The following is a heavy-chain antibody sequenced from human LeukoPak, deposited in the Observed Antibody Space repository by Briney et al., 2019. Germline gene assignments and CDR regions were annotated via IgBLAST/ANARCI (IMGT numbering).Heavy chain of an antibody. D-gene: IGHD6-19*01. CDR2: INPNRGGT. CDR1: GYTFTDYY. CDR3: ATLVSGPDGDY. Sequence: ASVKVSCKASGYTFTDYYMHWVRQAPGQGLEWMGWINPNRGGTNYAQKFQGRVTMTRDTSISTVYMELSRLRSDDTAVHYCATLVSGPDGDYGGQGTLVTVSS. V-gene: IGHV1-2*02. J-gene: IGHJ4*02.